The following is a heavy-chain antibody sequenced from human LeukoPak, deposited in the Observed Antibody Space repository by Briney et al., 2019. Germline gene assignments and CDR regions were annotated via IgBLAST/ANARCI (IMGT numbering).Heavy chain of an antibody. Sequence: SQTLSLTCAISGDSVSSNSGTWNWIRQSPSRGLEWLGRTYYKSKWYNDYAGSVKSRITISPDTSKNQFSLQLKSVTPEDTAVYYCARGREDSSAYDYYYYMDVWDKGTTVTVSS. J-gene: IGHJ6*03. CDR3: ARGREDSSAYDYYYYMDV. D-gene: IGHD3-22*01. V-gene: IGHV6-1*01. CDR2: TYYKSKWYN. CDR1: GDSVSSNSGT.